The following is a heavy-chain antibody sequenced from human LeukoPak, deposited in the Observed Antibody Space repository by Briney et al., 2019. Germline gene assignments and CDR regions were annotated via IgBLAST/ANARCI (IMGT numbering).Heavy chain of an antibody. V-gene: IGHV3-7*01. Sequence: GGSLRLSCAASGFTFRSYWMSWVRQAPGKGLEWVADIKQDGSEKNYVDSVKGRFTISRDNAKNSLYLQMNSLRAEDTAVYYCARDLGHGDNFYGMDVWGQGTTVTVSS. CDR3: ARDLGHGDNFYGMDV. CDR1: GFTFRSYW. D-gene: IGHD5-24*01. CDR2: IKQDGSEK. J-gene: IGHJ6*02.